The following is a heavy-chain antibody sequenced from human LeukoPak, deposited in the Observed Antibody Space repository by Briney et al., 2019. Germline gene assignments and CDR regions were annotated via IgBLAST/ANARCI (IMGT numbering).Heavy chain of an antibody. J-gene: IGHJ5*02. D-gene: IGHD6-6*01. CDR2: ISYDGSNK. Sequence: PGGSLRLSCAASGFTFSSYGMHWVRQAPGKGLEWVAVISYDGSNKYYADSVKGRFTISRDNSKNTLYLQMNSLRAEDTAVYYCAKGAARTWFDPWGQGTLVTVSS. CDR1: GFTFSSYG. V-gene: IGHV3-30*18. CDR3: AKGAARTWFDP.